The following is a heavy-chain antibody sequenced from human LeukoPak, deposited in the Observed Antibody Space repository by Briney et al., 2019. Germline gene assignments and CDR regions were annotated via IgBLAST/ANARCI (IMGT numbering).Heavy chain of an antibody. J-gene: IGHJ4*02. V-gene: IGHV1-18*01. Sequence: ASVKVSCKAPGYTFTSYGISWVRQAPGQGLEWMGWISAYNGNTNYAQKLQGRVTMATDTSTSTAYMELRSLRSDDTAVYYCARESQSSSWYSYWGQGTLVTVSS. D-gene: IGHD6-13*01. CDR1: GYTFTSYG. CDR3: ARESQSSSWYSY. CDR2: ISAYNGNT.